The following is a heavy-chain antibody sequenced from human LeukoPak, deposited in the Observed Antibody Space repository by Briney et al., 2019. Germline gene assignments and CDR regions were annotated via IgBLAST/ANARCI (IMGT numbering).Heavy chain of an antibody. CDR1: GFTFSDYY. CDR3: ARTHSGGSCYSDY. J-gene: IGHJ4*02. CDR2: ISSSGSAI. V-gene: IGHV3-11*01. D-gene: IGHD2-15*01. Sequence: GGSLRLSCAASGFTFSDYYMSWIRQAPGKGLEWVSYISSSGSAIYYADSVKGRFTISRDNAKNSLYLQMNSLRAEDTAVYYCARTHSGGSCYSDYWGQGTLVTVSS.